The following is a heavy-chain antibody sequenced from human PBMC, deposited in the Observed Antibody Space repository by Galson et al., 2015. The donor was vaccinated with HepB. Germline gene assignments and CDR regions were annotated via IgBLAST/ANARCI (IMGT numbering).Heavy chain of an antibody. CDR2: ISAYSGIT. D-gene: IGHD1-26*01. CDR3: ARGHPQGSYSFDN. CDR1: GYTFNIYA. J-gene: IGHJ4*02. Sequence: SVKVSCKASGYTFNIYAINWVRQAPGQGLEWMGWISAYSGITNYASNFKGRVAMTTDASTAIAYMDLRNLTPDDTAVYYCARGHPQGSYSFDNWGQGTLVTVSS. V-gene: IGHV1-18*04.